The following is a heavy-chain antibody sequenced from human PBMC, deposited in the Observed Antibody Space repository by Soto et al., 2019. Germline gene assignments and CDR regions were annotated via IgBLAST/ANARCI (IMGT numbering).Heavy chain of an antibody. J-gene: IGHJ4*02. CDR1: GFTIGDYW. CDR3: ARTIVVVVPDNFDH. V-gene: IGHV3-7*01. Sequence: GGSLRLSCAASGFTIGDYWMSWVRQAPGKGLEWVANIKQDGSEKYYVDSVKGRFIISRDSAKNSLYLQMNSLRGEDTAVYYCARTIVVVVPDNFDHWGQGTLVTVSS. D-gene: IGHD3-22*01. CDR2: IKQDGSEK.